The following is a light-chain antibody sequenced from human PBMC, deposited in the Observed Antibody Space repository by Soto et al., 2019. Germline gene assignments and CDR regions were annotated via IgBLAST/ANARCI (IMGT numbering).Light chain of an antibody. CDR1: QSISSY. CDR3: QQSYSTPLT. J-gene: IGKJ4*01. Sequence: DIQMTQSPSSLSASVGDRVTITCRASQSISSYLNWYQQKPGKAPKLLIYAASSLQSGIPSRFSGSGSGTAFTLTISSLQPEDFATYYWQQSYSTPLTFGGGTKVEIK. CDR2: AAS. V-gene: IGKV1-39*01.